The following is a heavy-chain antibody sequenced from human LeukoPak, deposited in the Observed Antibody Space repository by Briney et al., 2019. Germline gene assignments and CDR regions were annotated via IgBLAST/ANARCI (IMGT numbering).Heavy chain of an antibody. CDR3: AREIWTGTTSGTDY. V-gene: IGHV3-21*01. D-gene: IGHD1-7*01. CDR2: ISSSSSYI. J-gene: IGHJ4*02. Sequence: GGSLRLSCAASGFTFSSYSMSWVRQAPGKGLEWVSSISSSSSYIYYADSVKGRFTISRDNAKNSLYLQMNSLRAEDTAVYYCAREIWTGTTSGTDYWGQGTLVTVSS. CDR1: GFTFSSYS.